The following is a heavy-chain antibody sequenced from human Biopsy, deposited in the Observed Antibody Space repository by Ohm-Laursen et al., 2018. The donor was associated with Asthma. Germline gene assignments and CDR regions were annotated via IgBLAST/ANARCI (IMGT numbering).Heavy chain of an antibody. V-gene: IGHV3-53*01. CDR2: IYSGGTS. Sequence: SLRLSCAASVFTVSRDHMFWVHQAPGKGLEWVSVIYSGGTSDTADSVRGRFTISRDFYKNTLYLQMDSLRAEDTAVYYCARGDSSGWSHYYFDYWGQGTLVTVSS. CDR1: VFTVSRDH. D-gene: IGHD6-19*01. CDR3: ARGDSSGWSHYYFDY. J-gene: IGHJ4*02.